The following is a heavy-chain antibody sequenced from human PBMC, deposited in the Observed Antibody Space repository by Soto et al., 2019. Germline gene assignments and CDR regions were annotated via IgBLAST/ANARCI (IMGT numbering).Heavy chain of an antibody. V-gene: IGHV4-31*03. CDR2: FYYSGST. J-gene: IGHJ5*02. CDR3: ARSVFP. CDR1: GGSISTGGYY. Sequence: QVQLQESGPGLVKPSQTLSLTCTVSGGSISTGGYYWNWIRQHPGKGLEWIGYFYYSGSTYYNPSLQSRVTLAGNTSKHQFSLKLSSVTAADTAVYYCARSVFPWGQGTLVTVSS.